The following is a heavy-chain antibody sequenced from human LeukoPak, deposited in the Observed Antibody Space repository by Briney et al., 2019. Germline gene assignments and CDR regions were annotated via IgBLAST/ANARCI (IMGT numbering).Heavy chain of an antibody. CDR1: GFTFDDYA. CDR3: AKDGDAAQTNNWFDP. V-gene: IGHV3-9*01. D-gene: IGHD3-10*01. CDR2: ISWNSGSI. J-gene: IGHJ5*02. Sequence: PGGSLRLSCAASGFTFDDYAMHWVRQAPGKGLEWVSGISWNSGSIGYADSVKGRFTISRDNAKNSLYLQMNSLRAEDTALYYCAKDGDAAQTNNWFDPWGQGTLVTVSS.